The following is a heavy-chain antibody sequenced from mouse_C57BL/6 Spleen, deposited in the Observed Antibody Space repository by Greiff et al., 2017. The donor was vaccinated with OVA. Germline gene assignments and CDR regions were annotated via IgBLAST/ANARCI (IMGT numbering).Heavy chain of an antibody. CDR1: GFTFSSYG. CDR3: ARQGTTVVARYWYFDV. V-gene: IGHV5-6*01. Sequence: EVQLVESGGDLVKPGGSLKLSCAASGFTFSSYGMSWVRQTPDKRLEWVATISSGGSYTYYPDSVKGRFTISRDNAKNTLYLQMSSLKSEDTAMYYCARQGTTVVARYWYFDVWGTGTTVTVSS. D-gene: IGHD1-1*01. CDR2: ISSGGSYT. J-gene: IGHJ1*03.